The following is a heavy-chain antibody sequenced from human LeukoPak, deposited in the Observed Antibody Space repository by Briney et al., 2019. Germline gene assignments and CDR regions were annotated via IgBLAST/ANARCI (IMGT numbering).Heavy chain of an antibody. Sequence: GGSLRLSCAASGFTFSDSYITWIRQAPGKGLEWISYISNSGSTKYYADSVKGRFTISRDNAKNSVYLQLNSLRAEDTALYYCAAVIDYWGQGTLVTVSS. CDR3: AAVIDY. J-gene: IGHJ4*02. CDR2: ISNSGSTK. CDR1: GFTFSDSY. V-gene: IGHV3-11*04.